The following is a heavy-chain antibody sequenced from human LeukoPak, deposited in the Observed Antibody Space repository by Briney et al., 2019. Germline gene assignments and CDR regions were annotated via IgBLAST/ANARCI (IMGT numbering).Heavy chain of an antibody. CDR3: AREGNYCSSTGCSFDY. V-gene: IGHV1-46*01. J-gene: IGHJ4*02. CDR1: GYTFTSYY. CDR2: INPSGGST. Sequence: ASVKVSCKASGYTFTSYYMHWVRQAPGQGLEWMGIINPSGGSTSYAQKFQGRVTMTRDTSTSTVYMELSSLRSEDTAVYYCAREGNYCSSTGCSFDYWGQGTLVTVSS. D-gene: IGHD2-2*01.